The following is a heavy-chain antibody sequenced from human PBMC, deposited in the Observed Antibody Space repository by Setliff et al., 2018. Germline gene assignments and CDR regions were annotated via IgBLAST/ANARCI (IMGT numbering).Heavy chain of an antibody. V-gene: IGHV4-59*08. CDR2: IYYSGST. D-gene: IGHD3-22*01. CDR1: GGSISSHY. Sequence: PSETLSLTCTVSGGSISSHYWSWIRQPPGQGLEWIGSIYYSGSTNYNPSLKSRVTISVDTSKNQFSLKLSSVTAADTAVYYCARGTSGYLSYWGQGTLVTAPQ. CDR3: ARGTSGYLSY. J-gene: IGHJ4*02.